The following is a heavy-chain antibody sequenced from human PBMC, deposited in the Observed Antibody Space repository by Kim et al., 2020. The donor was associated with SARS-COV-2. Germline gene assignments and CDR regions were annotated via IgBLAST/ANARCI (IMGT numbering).Heavy chain of an antibody. Sequence: SVKVSCKASGGTFSSYAISWVRQAPGQGLEWMGGIIPIFGTANYAQKFQGRVTITADESTSTAYMELSSLRSEDTAVYYCASVYYDFWSGYLGNYYYYGMDVWGQGTTVTVSS. CDR1: GGTFSSYA. CDR3: ASVYYDFWSGYLGNYYYYGMDV. D-gene: IGHD3-3*01. J-gene: IGHJ6*02. CDR2: IIPIFGTA. V-gene: IGHV1-69*13.